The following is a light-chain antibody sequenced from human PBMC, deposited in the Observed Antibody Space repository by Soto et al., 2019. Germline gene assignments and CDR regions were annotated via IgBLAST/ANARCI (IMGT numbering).Light chain of an antibody. V-gene: IGKV3-15*01. CDR1: QSVSSN. CDR3: QHYNNRPPWT. CDR2: GAS. Sequence: EIVMTQSPATLSVSPGERATLSCRASQSVSSNLAWYQQKPGQAPRLLIYGASTRATGIPARFSGSGSGTEFPLTISSLQSEDFALYYCQHYNNRPPWTFGQGTKVEIK. J-gene: IGKJ1*01.